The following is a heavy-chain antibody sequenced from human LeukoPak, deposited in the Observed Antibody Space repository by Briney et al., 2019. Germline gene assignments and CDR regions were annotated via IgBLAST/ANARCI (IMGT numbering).Heavy chain of an antibody. V-gene: IGHV3-23*01. CDR3: AKDYGDFGSSYFCAFDV. Sequence: PGGSLRLSCAVSGFTFSSFAMSWVRQAPGKGLEWVSGISGSGGATYYIDPEKGRFSISRDNSKNTMYLQMTNLRADDTAVYYCAKDYGDFGSSYFCAFDVWGPGTMVTVSS. D-gene: IGHD3-10*01. CDR1: GFTFSSFA. CDR2: ISGSGGAT. J-gene: IGHJ3*01.